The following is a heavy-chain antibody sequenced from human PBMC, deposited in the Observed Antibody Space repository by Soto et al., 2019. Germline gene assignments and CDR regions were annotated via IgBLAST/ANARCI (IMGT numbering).Heavy chain of an antibody. CDR3: AAEIDDYADCNH. J-gene: IGHJ5*02. Sequence: QVQLVQSGPEVKKPGTSVIVSCKTSGFTFSKSSVQWMRQARGQRLEWIGLVVVGSDNTSYAQNFQDRVTITRDMSTSTSYMELSSLTSEDTAVYFCAAEIDDYADCNHWGQGTPVTVSS. CDR2: VVVGSDNT. D-gene: IGHD4-17*01. CDR1: GFTFSKSS. V-gene: IGHV1-58*01.